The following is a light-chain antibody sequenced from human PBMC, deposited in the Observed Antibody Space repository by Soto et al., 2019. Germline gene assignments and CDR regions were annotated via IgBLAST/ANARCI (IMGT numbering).Light chain of an antibody. CDR1: SSNIGSTT. CDR3: AAWDDSLNGVV. Sequence: QSVLTQPPSASGTPGQRVTACSGSSSNIGSTTVKWYQQLPGTAPKLLIYNNNQRPSGVPDRFSGSKSGTSASLAISGLQSEDEADYYCAAWDDSLNGVVFGGGTKLTVL. J-gene: IGLJ3*02. CDR2: NNN. V-gene: IGLV1-44*01.